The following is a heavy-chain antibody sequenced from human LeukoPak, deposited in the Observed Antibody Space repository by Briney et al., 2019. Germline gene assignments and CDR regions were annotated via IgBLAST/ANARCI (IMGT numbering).Heavy chain of an antibody. CDR1: GGSISSGGFY. Sequence: SETLSLTCTVSGGSISSGGFYWSWVRQHPGKGLEWIGYIFYSGSTYYNPTLKSRISILVDTSKNQFSLKLTSVTAADTAVYYCARVIRGSGSEYFQHWGQGALVTVSS. J-gene: IGHJ1*01. D-gene: IGHD3-10*01. CDR3: ARVIRGSGSEYFQH. CDR2: IFYSGST. V-gene: IGHV4-31*03.